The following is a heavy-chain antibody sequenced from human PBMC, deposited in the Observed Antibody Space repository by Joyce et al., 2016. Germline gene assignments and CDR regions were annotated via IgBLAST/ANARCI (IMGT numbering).Heavy chain of an antibody. CDR1: GFTFNTYS. CDR3: ARATSYYFYYYMDV. V-gene: IGHV3-48*01. Sequence: EVQLVESGGGLVQPGGSLRLSCAASGFTFNTYSMNWVSQSPGKGLEWVSYISRSSNTIYYVDSVKGRFTISRDNAKNSLYLQMNSLRAEDTAVYFCARATSYYFYYYMDVWGKGTTVTVSS. J-gene: IGHJ6*03. CDR2: ISRSSNTI.